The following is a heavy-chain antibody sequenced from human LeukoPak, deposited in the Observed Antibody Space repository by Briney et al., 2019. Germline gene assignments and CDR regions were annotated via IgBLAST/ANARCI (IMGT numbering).Heavy chain of an antibody. CDR3: AREEGATIFDY. CDR1: GFIFNYYG. Sequence: PGGSLRLSCAASGFIFNYYGMHWVRQPPGKGLEWVAFIRYSASDTYYADSVKGRFTISRDNSKNTLYLQMNSLRAEDTAVYYCAREEGATIFDYWGQGTLVTVSS. CDR2: IRYSASDT. D-gene: IGHD1-26*01. V-gene: IGHV3-30*02. J-gene: IGHJ4*02.